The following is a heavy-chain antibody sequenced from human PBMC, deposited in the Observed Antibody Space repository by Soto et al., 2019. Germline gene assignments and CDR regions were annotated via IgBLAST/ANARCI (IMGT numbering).Heavy chain of an antibody. Sequence: PGGSLRLSCSASGFTFSSYAMSWVRQAPGKGLEWVSAISGSGGSTYYADSVKGRFTISRDNSKNTLYLQMNSLRAEDTTVYYCAKSSRYDFWSGPNHNWFDPWGQGTLVTVSS. CDR3: AKSSRYDFWSGPNHNWFDP. D-gene: IGHD3-3*01. J-gene: IGHJ5*02. CDR2: ISGSGGST. V-gene: IGHV3-23*01. CDR1: GFTFSSYA.